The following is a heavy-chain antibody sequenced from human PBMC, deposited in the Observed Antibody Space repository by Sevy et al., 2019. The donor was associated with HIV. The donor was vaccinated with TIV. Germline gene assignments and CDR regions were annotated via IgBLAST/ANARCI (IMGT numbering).Heavy chain of an antibody. V-gene: IGHV4-39*01. J-gene: IGHJ4*02. CDR3: ARLGHPNYNWNSGYFDY. Sequence: LRETLSLTCTVSGGSISSSSYYWGWIRQPPGKGLEWIGSIYYSGSTYYNPSLKSRVTISVDTSKNQFSLKLSSVTAADTAVYYCARLGHPNYNWNSGYFDYWGQGTLVTVSS. CDR2: IYYSGST. D-gene: IGHD1-7*01. CDR1: GGSISSSSYY.